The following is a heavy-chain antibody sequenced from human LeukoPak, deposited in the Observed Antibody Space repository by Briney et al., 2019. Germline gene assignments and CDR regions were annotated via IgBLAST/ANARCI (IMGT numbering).Heavy chain of an antibody. D-gene: IGHD4-17*01. Sequence: GASVTVSCKASGYTFTSYGISWVRQAPGQGLEWMGWISAYNGNTNYAQKLQGRVTMTTDTSTSTAYMELRSLRSDDTAVYYCARDRPKATVTTFGFDYWGQGTLVTVSS. CDR3: ARDRPKATVTTFGFDY. CDR1: GYTFTSYG. CDR2: ISAYNGNT. J-gene: IGHJ4*02. V-gene: IGHV1-18*01.